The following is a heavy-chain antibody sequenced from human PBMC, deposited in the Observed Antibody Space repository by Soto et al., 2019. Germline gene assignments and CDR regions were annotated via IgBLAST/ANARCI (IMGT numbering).Heavy chain of an antibody. J-gene: IGHJ4*02. CDR3: ARAGGITTPGTFDY. V-gene: IGHV3-53*01. D-gene: IGHD6-13*01. CDR1: GFTVSPIY. CDR2: IYTGGGT. Sequence: GGSLRLSCVASGFTVSPIYMSWVRQAPGKGLEWVSIIYTGGGTYYADSVEGRFTISRGDSKNTLYLQMNSLRAEDTAVYYCARAGGITTPGTFDYWGQGTPVTVSS.